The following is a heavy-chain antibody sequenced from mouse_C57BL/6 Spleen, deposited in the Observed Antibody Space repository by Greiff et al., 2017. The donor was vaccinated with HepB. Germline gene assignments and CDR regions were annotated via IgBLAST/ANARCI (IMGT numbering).Heavy chain of an antibody. V-gene: IGHV1-18*01. CDR3: ARLGIFYSNYAMDY. D-gene: IGHD2-5*01. J-gene: IGHJ4*01. CDR1: GYTFTDYN. Sequence: EVQLQQSGPELVKPGASVKIPCKASGYTFTDYNMDWVKQSHGKSLEWIGDINPNNGGTIYNQKFKGKATLTVDKSSSTAYMELRSLTSEDTAVYYCARLGIFYSNYAMDYWGQGTSVTVSS. CDR2: INPNNGGT.